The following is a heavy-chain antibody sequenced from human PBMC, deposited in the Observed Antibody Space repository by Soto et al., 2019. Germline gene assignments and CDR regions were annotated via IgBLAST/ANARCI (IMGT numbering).Heavy chain of an antibody. J-gene: IGHJ4*02. Sequence: SETLSLTCTVSGGSISSYYWSWIRQPPVKGLEWIGYIYYSGSTKYDPSLKSRVTISVDTSKNQFFLKLSSVTAADTAVYYCARRWGTYFDFWGQGTLVTVSS. CDR2: IYYSGST. D-gene: IGHD7-27*01. CDR3: ARRWGTYFDF. CDR1: GGSISSYY. V-gene: IGHV4-59*01.